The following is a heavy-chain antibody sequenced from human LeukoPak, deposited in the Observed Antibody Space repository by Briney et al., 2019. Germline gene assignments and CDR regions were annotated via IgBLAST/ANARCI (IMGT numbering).Heavy chain of an antibody. D-gene: IGHD1-1*01. CDR3: ARDNTNWSFDY. V-gene: IGHV1-46*04. CDR1: GYSFISYN. Sequence: GASVKVSCKASGYSFISYNMHWVRQAPGQGLEWMGIINLRDGIRTYAQKLQGRVTMTGDTSTSTFYMELSSLRFEGTAVYYCARDNTNWSFDYWGQGTLVTVSS. CDR2: INLRDGIR. J-gene: IGHJ4*02.